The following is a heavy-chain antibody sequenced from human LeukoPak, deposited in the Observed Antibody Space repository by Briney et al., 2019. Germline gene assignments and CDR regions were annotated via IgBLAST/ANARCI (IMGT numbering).Heavy chain of an antibody. J-gene: IGHJ5*02. Sequence: ASVKVSCKASGYTFTGYYMHWVRQAPGQGLEWMGRINPNSGGTNYAQKFQGRVTTTRDTSISTAYMELSRLRSDDTAVYYCARGRVVVAAKNNWFDPWGQGTLVTVSS. CDR2: INPNSGGT. CDR1: GYTFTGYY. D-gene: IGHD2-15*01. CDR3: ARGRVVVAAKNNWFDP. V-gene: IGHV1-2*06.